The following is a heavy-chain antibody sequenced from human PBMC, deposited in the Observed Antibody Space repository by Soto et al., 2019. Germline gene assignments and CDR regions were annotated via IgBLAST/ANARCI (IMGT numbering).Heavy chain of an antibody. CDR2: ISDIGGST. J-gene: IGHJ4*02. D-gene: IGHD6-13*01. V-gene: IGHV3-23*01. CDR1: GFTFSSYA. Sequence: LRLSCAASGFTFSSYAMSWVRQAPGKGLEWVSSISDIGGSTYYADSVKGRFTISRDNSRDTLYLQMNSLRAEDTAVYYCAKVGSSWSTLDYWGQGTLVTVSS. CDR3: AKVGSSWSTLDY.